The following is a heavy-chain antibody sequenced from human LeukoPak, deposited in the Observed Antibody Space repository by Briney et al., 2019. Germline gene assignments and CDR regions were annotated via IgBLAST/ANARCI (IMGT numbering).Heavy chain of an antibody. Sequence: GESLRISCKGSGYSFTSYWIGWVLQMPGKGLEWMGIIYPGNSDTRYSPSFQGQVTISADKSISTAYLQWSSLKASDTAMYYCARPYYYDSSGILFDYWGQGTLVTVFS. CDR1: GYSFTSYW. CDR2: IYPGNSDT. D-gene: IGHD3-22*01. V-gene: IGHV5-51*03. CDR3: ARPYYYDSSGILFDY. J-gene: IGHJ4*02.